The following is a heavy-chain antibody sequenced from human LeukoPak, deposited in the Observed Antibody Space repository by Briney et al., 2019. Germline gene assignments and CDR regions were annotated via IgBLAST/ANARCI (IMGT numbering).Heavy chain of an antibody. CDR1: GFTFTDHN. V-gene: IGHV3-21*06. Sequence: PGGSLRLSCAASGFTFTDHNLNWVRQAPGKGLEWVSSISSNDVYIYYADSVQGRFTVSRDNARNSLYLQMNSLRVDVTAVYYCARSASGPLDYWGQGTLVTVSS. J-gene: IGHJ4*02. CDR3: ARSASGPLDY. CDR2: ISSNDVYI. D-gene: IGHD2-8*02.